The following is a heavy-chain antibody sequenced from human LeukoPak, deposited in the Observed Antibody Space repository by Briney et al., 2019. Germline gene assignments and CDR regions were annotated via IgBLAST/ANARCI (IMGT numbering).Heavy chain of an antibody. Sequence: GGSLRLSCAASGFTFSSHWMSWVRQAPGKGLEWVANIKQDGSEKYYVDSVKGRFTISRDNAKNSLYLQMNSLRDEDTAVYYCASRGATGDYWGQGTLVTVSS. V-gene: IGHV3-7*01. J-gene: IGHJ4*02. CDR3: ASRGATGDY. D-gene: IGHD1-1*01. CDR2: IKQDGSEK. CDR1: GFTFSSHW.